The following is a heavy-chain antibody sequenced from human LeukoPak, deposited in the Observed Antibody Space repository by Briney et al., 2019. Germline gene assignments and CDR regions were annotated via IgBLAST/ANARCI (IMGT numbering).Heavy chain of an antibody. D-gene: IGHD2-15*01. V-gene: IGHV4-34*01. J-gene: IGHJ5*02. Sequence: PSETLSLTCAVYGGSFSGYYWSWIRQPPGKGLEWIGEINHSGSTNYNPSLKGRVTISVDTSKNQFSLKLSSVTAADTAVYYCAREYCSGGSCYLSWFDPWGQGTLVTVSS. CDR3: AREYCSGGSCYLSWFDP. CDR2: INHSGST. CDR1: GGSFSGYY.